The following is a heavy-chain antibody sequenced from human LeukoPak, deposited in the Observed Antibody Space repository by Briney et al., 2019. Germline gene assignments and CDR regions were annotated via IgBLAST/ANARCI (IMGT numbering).Heavy chain of an antibody. CDR1: GGSFSGYY. V-gene: IGHV4-34*01. J-gene: IGHJ4*02. Sequence: SETLSLTCAVYGGSFSGYYWSWIRQPPGKGLEWIGEINHSGSTNYNPSLKSRVTISVDTSKNQFSLKLSPVTAADTAVYYCARVHYDILTGYYPDYFDYWGQGTLVTVSS. D-gene: IGHD3-9*01. CDR3: ARVHYDILTGYYPDYFDY. CDR2: INHSGST.